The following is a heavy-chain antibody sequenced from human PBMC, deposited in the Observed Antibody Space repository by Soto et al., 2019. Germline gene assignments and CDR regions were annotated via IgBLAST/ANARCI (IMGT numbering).Heavy chain of an antibody. CDR3: AKEPRLQPRAAGQQLATHATDY. J-gene: IGHJ4*02. CDR2: ISASGVST. Sequence: GGSLRLSCSASGFSFSSYAMGWVRQAPWKWLEWLSPISASGVSTYHADSVQGRLTVSSDNSKNTLYLQMNSLRDEDTAVYYCAKEPRLQPRAAGQQLATHATDYWRQRTLVTVYS. V-gene: IGHV3-23*01. CDR1: GFSFSSYA. D-gene: IGHD6-13*01.